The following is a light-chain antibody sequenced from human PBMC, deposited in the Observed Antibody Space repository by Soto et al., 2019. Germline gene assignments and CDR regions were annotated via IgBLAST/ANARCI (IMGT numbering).Light chain of an antibody. V-gene: IGKV1-6*01. J-gene: IGKJ1*01. Sequence: AIQMTQSPSSLSASVGDRVTITCRASQGIRNDLGWYQQKPGKAPKLLIYAASSLHSGVPSRFIGSGSGTDFTLTISSLQPEDFATYYCLQDYKYPRTFGQGTKVEIK. CDR1: QGIRND. CDR2: AAS. CDR3: LQDYKYPRT.